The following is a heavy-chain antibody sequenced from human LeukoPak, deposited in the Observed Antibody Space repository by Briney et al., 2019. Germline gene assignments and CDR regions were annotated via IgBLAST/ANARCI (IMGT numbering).Heavy chain of an antibody. J-gene: IGHJ6*02. Sequence: SETLCLTCTVSGGSISSYYWSWIRQPAGKGLEWIGRIYTSGSTNYNPSLKSRVTMSVDTSKNQFSLKLSSVTAADTAVYYCARGADSYYYYGMDVWGQGTTVILSS. CDR2: IYTSGST. CDR3: ARGADSYYYYGMDV. CDR1: GGSISSYY. V-gene: IGHV4-4*07.